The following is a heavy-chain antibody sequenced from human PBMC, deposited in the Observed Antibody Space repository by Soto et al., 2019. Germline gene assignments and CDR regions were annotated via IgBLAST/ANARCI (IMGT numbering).Heavy chain of an antibody. Sequence: QVQLQESGPGLVKPSETLSVTCSGSGASIRDYYWSWIRQPAGKGLEWIGRMYTSGNTKYNPSLQSRLSMSTDTSVNLFSLTRRSVTAADTAIFFCARVYNSGYYRPEGDYYFCGLDVWGQGTTVTVSS. CDR3: ARVYNSGYYRPEGDYYFCGLDV. J-gene: IGHJ6*02. D-gene: IGHD6-19*01. V-gene: IGHV4-4*07. CDR2: MYTSGNT. CDR1: GASIRDYY.